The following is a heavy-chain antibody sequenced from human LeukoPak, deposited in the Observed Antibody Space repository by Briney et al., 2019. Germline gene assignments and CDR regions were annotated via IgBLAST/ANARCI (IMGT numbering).Heavy chain of an antibody. D-gene: IGHD3-10*01. CDR3: AKDHLYGYYYGSGIDY. Sequence: GGSLRLSCAASGFTFSSYAMSWVRQAPGKGLEWVSAISGSGGSTYYADSVKGRFTISRANSKNTLYLQMNSLRAEDTAVYYCAKDHLYGYYYGSGIDYWGQGTLVTVSS. CDR1: GFTFSSYA. V-gene: IGHV3-23*01. J-gene: IGHJ4*02. CDR2: ISGSGGST.